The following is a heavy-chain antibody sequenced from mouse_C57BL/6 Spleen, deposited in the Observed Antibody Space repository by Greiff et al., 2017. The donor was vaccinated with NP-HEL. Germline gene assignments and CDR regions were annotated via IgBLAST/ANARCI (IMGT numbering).Heavy chain of an antibody. CDR2: ISDGGSYT. CDR3: ARDRGGPYYDYGDY. J-gene: IGHJ2*01. CDR1: GFTFSSYA. D-gene: IGHD2-4*01. Sequence: VQLKESGGGLVKPGGSLKLSCAASGFTFSSYAMSWVRQTPEKRLEWVATISDGGSYTYYPDNVKGRFTISRDNAKNNLYLQVSHLKSEDTAMYYCARDRGGPYYDYGDYWGQGTTLTVSS. V-gene: IGHV5-4*01.